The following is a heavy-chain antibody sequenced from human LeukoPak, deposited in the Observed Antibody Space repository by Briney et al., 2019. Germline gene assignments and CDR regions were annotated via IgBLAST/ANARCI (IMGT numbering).Heavy chain of an antibody. D-gene: IGHD1-1*01. Sequence: GGSLRLSCAASGFTFSSYSMNWVRQAPGKGLEWISYISGSSAAIYYADSVKGRFTISRDNARNSLYLQMTGLRAGDTAEYYCAKSLFTSATGTGRAFHIWGQGTMVTVSS. CDR1: GFTFSSYS. J-gene: IGHJ3*02. CDR2: ISGSSAAI. CDR3: AKSLFTSATGTGRAFHI. V-gene: IGHV3-48*01.